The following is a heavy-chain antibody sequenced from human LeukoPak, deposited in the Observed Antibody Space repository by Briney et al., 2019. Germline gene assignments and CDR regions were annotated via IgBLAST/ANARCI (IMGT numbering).Heavy chain of an antibody. V-gene: IGHV1-2*02. J-gene: IGHJ3*02. D-gene: IGHD3-22*01. Sequence: GASVKVSCKASGYTFTSYDINWVRQATGQGLEWMGWINPNSGGTNYAQKFQGRVTMTRDTSISTAYMELSRLRSDDTAVYYCARANYDSSGYPPGPHDAFDIWGQGTMVTVSS. CDR1: GYTFTSYD. CDR2: INPNSGGT. CDR3: ARANYDSSGYPPGPHDAFDI.